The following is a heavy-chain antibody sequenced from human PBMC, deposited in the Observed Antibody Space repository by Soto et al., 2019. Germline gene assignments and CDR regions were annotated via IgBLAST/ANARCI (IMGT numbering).Heavy chain of an antibody. CDR3: AAGGGLPRYY. CDR1: GGSISDYY. CDR2: IYYSGTT. Sequence: SETLSLTCTVSGGSISDYYWSWIRQPPGKGLEWIGYIYYSGTTNYSPSLKSRVTISVDTSKNQFSLKLSSVTAADTAVYYCAAGGGLPRYYWGQGTLVTVSS. V-gene: IGHV4-59*12. D-gene: IGHD5-12*01. J-gene: IGHJ4*02.